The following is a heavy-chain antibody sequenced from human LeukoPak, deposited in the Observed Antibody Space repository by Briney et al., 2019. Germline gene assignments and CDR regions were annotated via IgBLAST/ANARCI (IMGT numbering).Heavy chain of an antibody. CDR2: LNPKSGDR. V-gene: IGHV1-2*02. CDR3: AQDSLAVVNYDHYYYMDI. D-gene: IGHD2-21*01. J-gene: IGHJ6*03. CDR1: RYSFTEYY. Sequence: ASVKVSCKASRYSFTEYYIHWVRLAPGKGLEWMGWLNPKSGDRNYAQKFQGRVTMTTDTSINTVYMELSGLRSDDTAVYYCAQDSLAVVNYDHYYYMDIWGQGTTVTVSS.